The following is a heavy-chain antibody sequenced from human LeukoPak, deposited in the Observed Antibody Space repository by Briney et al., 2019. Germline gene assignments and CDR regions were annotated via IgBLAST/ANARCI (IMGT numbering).Heavy chain of an antibody. CDR2: IRYDGSNK. J-gene: IGHJ6*03. V-gene: IGHV3-30*02. Sequence: PGGSLRLSCAASGFTFSSYGMHWVRQAPGKGLEWVAFIRYDGSNKYYADSVKGRFTISRDNSKSTLYLQMNSLRAEDTAVYYCARVVATTYYYYYYYMDVWGKGTTVTISS. CDR1: GFTFSSYG. D-gene: IGHD5-12*01. CDR3: ARVVATTYYYYYYYMDV.